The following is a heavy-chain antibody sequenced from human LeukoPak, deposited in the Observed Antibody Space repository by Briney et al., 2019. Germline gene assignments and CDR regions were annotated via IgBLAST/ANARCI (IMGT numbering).Heavy chain of an antibody. CDR1: GFTFTSSA. J-gene: IGHJ2*01. V-gene: IGHV1-58*01. D-gene: IGHD2-21*02. CDR3: AAAAYCGGDCYRRGVWYLDL. Sequence: TSVKVSCQASGFTFTSSAVLWVRQARGQRLEWIGWIVVGSGNANYAQKFQERVTITRDMSTSITNMELSSLRSEDTAVYYCAAAAYCGGDCYRRGVWYLDLWGRGTLVTVSS. CDR2: IVVGSGNA.